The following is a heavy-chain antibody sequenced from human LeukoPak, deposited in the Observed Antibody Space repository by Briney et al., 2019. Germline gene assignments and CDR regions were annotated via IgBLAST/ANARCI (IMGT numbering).Heavy chain of an antibody. CDR2: INHSGST. J-gene: IGHJ4*02. CDR3: ARGDYRRITMVRGVYQPHILSFDY. D-gene: IGHD3-10*01. CDR1: GYSISSGYY. Sequence: SETLSLTCTVSGYSISSGYYWSWIRQPPGKGLEWIGEINHSGSTNYNPSLKSRVTISVDTSKNQFSLKLSSVTAADTAVYYCARGDYRRITMVRGVYQPHILSFDYWGQGTLVTVSS. V-gene: IGHV4-38-2*02.